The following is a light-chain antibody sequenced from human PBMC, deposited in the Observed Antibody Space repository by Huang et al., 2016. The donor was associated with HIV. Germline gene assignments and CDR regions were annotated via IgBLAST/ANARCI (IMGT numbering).Light chain of an antibody. CDR3: RQYNDWPRGT. V-gene: IGKV3-15*01. CDR2: GAS. CDR1: QSVSSN. J-gene: IGKJ2*01. Sequence: EMVMTQSPGTLSVSPGESATLSCRASQSVSSNLAWYQQKPGQAPRILIYGASIRATVIPARFRGRGSGTEFTLTISSLQSEDFAVYYCRQYNDWPRGTFGQGTKLEIK.